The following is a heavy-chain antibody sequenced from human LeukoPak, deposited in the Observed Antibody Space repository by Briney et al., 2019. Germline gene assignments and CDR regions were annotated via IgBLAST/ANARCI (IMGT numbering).Heavy chain of an antibody. D-gene: IGHD3-10*01. CDR1: GSTFTSHY. CDR3: ATGHEVRGQTGPRTSFAP. CDR2: INPNSGGT. J-gene: IGHJ5*02. Sequence: ASVKVSCKASGSTFTSHYMHWVRQAPGQGLEWMGWINPNSGGTSYAQRFQGRVTMTRDTSISTAYMELSRLRSDDTAVYYCATGHEVRGQTGPRTSFAPWGHGSLVIVAS. V-gene: IGHV1-2*02.